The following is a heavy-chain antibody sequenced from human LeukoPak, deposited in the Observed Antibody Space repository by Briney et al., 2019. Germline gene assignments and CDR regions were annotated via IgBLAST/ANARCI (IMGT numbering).Heavy chain of an antibody. V-gene: IGHV4-38-2*01. Sequence: SETLSLTCAVSGYSISSGHYWVWIRQPPGKGLEYIGNIYHSGSSHYNPSLKSRVTLSVDTSNNQFSLKLSSVTAADTAVYYCASTKNPYYYYYYMDVWGRGTTVTVSS. CDR2: IYHSGSS. J-gene: IGHJ6*03. CDR1: GYSISSGHY. D-gene: IGHD1-1*01. CDR3: ASTKNPYYYYYYMDV.